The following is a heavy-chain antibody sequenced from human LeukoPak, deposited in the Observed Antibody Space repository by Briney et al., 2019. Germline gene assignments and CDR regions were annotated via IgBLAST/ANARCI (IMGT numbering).Heavy chain of an antibody. J-gene: IGHJ6*02. V-gene: IGHV3-21*01. CDR2: ISSSSSYI. CDR1: GLTVSTNH. Sequence: PGGSLRLSCAASGLTVSTNHMNWVRQAPGKGLEWVSSISSSSSYIYYADSVKGRFTISRDNAKNSLYLQMNSLRAEDTAVYYCARVALYYYYGMDVWGQGTTVTVSS. CDR3: ARVALYYYYGMDV.